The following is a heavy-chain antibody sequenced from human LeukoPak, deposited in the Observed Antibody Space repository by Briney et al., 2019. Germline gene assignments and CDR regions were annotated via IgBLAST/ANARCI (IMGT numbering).Heavy chain of an antibody. CDR1: GGTFSSYA. CDR2: IIPIFGTA. CDR3: ARHCDILTGYFDY. J-gene: IGHJ4*02. Sequence: SVKVSCKASGGTFSSYAISWVRQAPGQGLEWMGRIIPIFGTANYAQKFQGRVTITTDESTSTAYMELSSLRSEDTAVYYCARHCDILTGYFDYWGQGTLVTVSS. D-gene: IGHD3-9*01. V-gene: IGHV1-69*05.